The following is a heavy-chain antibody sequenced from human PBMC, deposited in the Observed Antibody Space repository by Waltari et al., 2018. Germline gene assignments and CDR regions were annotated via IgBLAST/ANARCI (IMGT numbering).Heavy chain of an antibody. Sequence: QVQLVQSGAEVKKPGASVKVSCKASGYTFTGYYMHWVRQAPGQGLEWRGGISAYNGNTNYAQKLQGRVTMTTDTSTSTAYMELRSLRSDDTAVYYCARWGDGGSYCGYWGQGTLVTVSS. CDR2: ISAYNGNT. V-gene: IGHV1-18*04. CDR1: GYTFTGYY. D-gene: IGHD1-26*01. CDR3: ARWGDGGSYCGY. J-gene: IGHJ4*02.